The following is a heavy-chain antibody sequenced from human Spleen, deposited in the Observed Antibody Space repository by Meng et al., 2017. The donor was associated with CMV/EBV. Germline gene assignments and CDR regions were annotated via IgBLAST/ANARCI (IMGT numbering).Heavy chain of an antibody. D-gene: IGHD1-1*01. J-gene: IGHJ4*02. Sequence: FTSYWIGWVRQMPGKGPEWMGIIYPNASDARYSPSFQGQVTISADKSISTAYLQWSSLKASDTAIYYCARLPPPDNISRRTWERSFDYWGQGTLVTVSS. V-gene: IGHV5-51*01. CDR3: ARLPPPDNISRRTWERSFDY. CDR1: FTSYW. CDR2: IYPNASDA.